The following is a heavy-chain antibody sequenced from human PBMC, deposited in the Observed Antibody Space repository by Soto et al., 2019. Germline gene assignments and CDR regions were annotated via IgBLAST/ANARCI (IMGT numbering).Heavy chain of an antibody. J-gene: IGHJ5*02. Sequence: QVQLQESGPGLVKPSETLFLTCTVSGGSIRSYYWSWIRQPPGKGLEWIGYIYYSGSTTYNPSLKSRLTMSVDASKTPFSLKLSSVPAADTAVYYCARHLYSRGDWFDPWGQGTRVTVSS. CDR3: ARHLYSRGDWFDP. CDR1: GGSIRSYY. D-gene: IGHD6-13*01. CDR2: IYYSGST. V-gene: IGHV4-59*08.